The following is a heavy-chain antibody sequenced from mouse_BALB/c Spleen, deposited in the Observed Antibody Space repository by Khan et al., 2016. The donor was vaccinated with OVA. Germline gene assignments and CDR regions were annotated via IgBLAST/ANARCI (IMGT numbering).Heavy chain of an antibody. CDR1: GYSFTDYT. D-gene: IGHD1-2*01. V-gene: IGHV1-18*01. CDR3: ARSGYGGFAF. Sequence: VQLQQPGPELVKPGDSMKTSCKASGYSFTDYTMNWVKQSHGKNLEWIGLINPYNGASNYKQKFKGKATLTVDKSSSTAYMELLSLTSEDSAVYYCARSGYGGFAFWGQGTLVTVSA. CDR2: INPYNGAS. J-gene: IGHJ3*01.